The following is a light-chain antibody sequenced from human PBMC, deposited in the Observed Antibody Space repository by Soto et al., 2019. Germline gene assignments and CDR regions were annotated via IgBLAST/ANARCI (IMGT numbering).Light chain of an antibody. Sequence: QSVLTQPPSVSGAPGQRVTISCTGSTSNIGAHYDVHWYQQLPGTAPKLLIYGNTNRPSGVPDRFSGSKSGTSASLAISGLQADDEADHYCQSYDSSLIDDVFGTGTKLTVL. CDR2: GNT. J-gene: IGLJ1*01. V-gene: IGLV1-40*01. CDR3: QSYDSSLIDDV. CDR1: TSNIGAHYD.